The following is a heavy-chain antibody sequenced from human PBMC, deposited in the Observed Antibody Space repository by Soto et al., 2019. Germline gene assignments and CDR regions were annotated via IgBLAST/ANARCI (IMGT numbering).Heavy chain of an antibody. D-gene: IGHD2-15*01. CDR1: GFTFTGHY. J-gene: IGHJ4*02. Sequence: ASVKVSCKASGFTFTGHYIHWVRQAPGQGLEWMGWINPNSGGTSYAQKFQGRLTMTTDTSITTAYMELSRLSSDDTAVYYCATSGSFFRPSLGYFDYWGQGNLVTVSS. CDR2: INPNSGGT. CDR3: ATSGSFFRPSLGYFDY. V-gene: IGHV1-2*02.